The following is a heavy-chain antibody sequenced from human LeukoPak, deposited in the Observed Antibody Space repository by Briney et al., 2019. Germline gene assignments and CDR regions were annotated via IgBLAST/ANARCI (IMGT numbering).Heavy chain of an antibody. D-gene: IGHD2-21*01. CDR3: AKRLDS. J-gene: IGHJ5*01. V-gene: IGHV3-48*01. Sequence: PGGSLRLSCAASGFSFTAYSMNWVRQAPGRGLEWISYIGPGGDIYYADSVTGRFTVSRDTANNLLYLQMNGLRVEDTGVYYRAKRLDSWGRGPLVTVS. CDR2: IGPGGDI. CDR1: GFSFTAYS.